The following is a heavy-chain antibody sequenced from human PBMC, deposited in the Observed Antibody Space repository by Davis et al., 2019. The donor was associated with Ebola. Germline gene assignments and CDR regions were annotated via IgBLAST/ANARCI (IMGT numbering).Heavy chain of an antibody. CDR1: GFTFSTYS. V-gene: IGHV3-21*01. CDR3: ARGEEDIVVLGDH. CDR2: ISSGSSYI. J-gene: IGHJ4*02. Sequence: GESLKISCAASGFTFSTYSMNWVRQAPGKGLEWLSSISSGSSYIYYADSVKGRFTISRDNTKNSLYLQMDSLRAEDTAVYYCARGEEDIVVLGDHWGQGTLVTVSS. D-gene: IGHD2-2*01.